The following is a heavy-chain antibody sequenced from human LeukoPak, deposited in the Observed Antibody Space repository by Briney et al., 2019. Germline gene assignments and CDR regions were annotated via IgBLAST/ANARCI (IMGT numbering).Heavy chain of an antibody. CDR1: GYIFSNYG. J-gene: IGHJ5*02. CDR2: ISAHNGNT. V-gene: IGHV1-18*01. CDR3: VRVRYLVAVTGCCEA. D-gene: IGHD6-19*01. Sequence: ASVKVSCKASGYIFSNYGISWVRQAPGQGLEWMGWISAHNGNTNYAQKFQGRVSMPTDTSTTTAHMDLSTLRSDDTAVYYCVRVRYLVAVTGCCEAWGEGTLVTVSS.